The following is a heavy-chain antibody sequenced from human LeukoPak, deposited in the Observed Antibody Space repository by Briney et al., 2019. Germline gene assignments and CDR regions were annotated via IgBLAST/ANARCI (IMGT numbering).Heavy chain of an antibody. D-gene: IGHD5-12*01. CDR1: GFSFSYYA. CDR2: IGYRGGSI. V-gene: IGHV3-23*01. CDR3: AKDSSGPAY. J-gene: IGHJ4*02. Sequence: GGSLRLSCAASGFSFSYYAMSWVRQAPGKGLAWVSIIGYRGGSIYYGNSVKGRFTISRDNSENTLSLQMNSLRAEDTAVYYCAKDSSGPAYWGQGTLVTVSS.